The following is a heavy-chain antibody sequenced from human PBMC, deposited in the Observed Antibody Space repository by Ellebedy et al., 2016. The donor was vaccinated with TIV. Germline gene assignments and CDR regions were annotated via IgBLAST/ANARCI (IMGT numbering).Heavy chain of an antibody. Sequence: GESLKISCAGSGFTFYDYGMNWVRQVPGKGLEWVSGLNWNGRKTGYADSVKGRFTISRDNAKSTLSLVMNSLRADDTAMYYCAREGNGEDQDAFDLWGQGTLVTVSS. J-gene: IGHJ3*01. D-gene: IGHD3-10*01. CDR2: LNWNGRKT. V-gene: IGHV3-20*04. CDR1: GFTFYDYG. CDR3: AREGNGEDQDAFDL.